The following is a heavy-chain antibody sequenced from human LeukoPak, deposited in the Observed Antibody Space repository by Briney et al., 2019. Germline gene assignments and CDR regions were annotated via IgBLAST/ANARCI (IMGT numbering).Heavy chain of an antibody. D-gene: IGHD2-21*02. J-gene: IGHJ3*02. V-gene: IGHV3-48*04. CDR2: ISSGSSAI. CDR1: GFTFSSYW. Sequence: GGSLRLSCAASGFTFSSYWMHWVRQAPGKGLEWVSYISSGSSAIYYADSVKGRFTISRDNARNSLYLQMNSLRAEDTAVYYCARYCVGDCYYAFDIWGQGTMVTVSS. CDR3: ARYCVGDCYYAFDI.